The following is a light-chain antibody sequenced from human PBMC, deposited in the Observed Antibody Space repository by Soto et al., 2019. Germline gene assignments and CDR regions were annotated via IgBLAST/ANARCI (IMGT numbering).Light chain of an antibody. J-gene: IGLJ3*02. CDR1: SSDVGGYNY. CDR3: SSYGGNDWV. V-gene: IGLV2-8*01. Sequence: QSALTQPPSASGSLGQSVTISCTGTSSDVGGYNYVSWYQQHPGKAPKLIIYEVHKRPSGVPDRFSGSKSGNTASLTVSGLQAEDEADYHCSSYGGNDWVFGGGTKLTVL. CDR2: EVH.